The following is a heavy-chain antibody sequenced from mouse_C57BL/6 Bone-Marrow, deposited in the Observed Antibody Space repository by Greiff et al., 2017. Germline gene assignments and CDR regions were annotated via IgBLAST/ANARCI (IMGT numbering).Heavy chain of an antibody. V-gene: IGHV1-64*01. J-gene: IGHJ2*01. CDR3: ARTEPYYNFDY. Sequence: QVQLQQPGAELVKPGASVKLSCKASGYTFTSYWMHWVKQRPGQGLEWIGMIHPNSGSTNYNEKFKSKATLTVDKSSRTAYMQLSSRTSEDSAVYYCARTEPYYNFDYWGQGTTLTVSS. CDR1: GYTFTSYW. CDR2: IHPNSGST. D-gene: IGHD2-12*01.